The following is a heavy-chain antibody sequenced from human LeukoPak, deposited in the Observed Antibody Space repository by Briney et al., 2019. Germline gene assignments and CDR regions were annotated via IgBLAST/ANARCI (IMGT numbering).Heavy chain of an antibody. D-gene: IGHD6-13*01. CDR2: IFISAIT. J-gene: IGHJ4*02. V-gene: IGHV4-4*07. Sequence: PSETLSLTGTVSGGSNSSYYWSWIRQPAGKGLEWIGRIFISAITHYNPSLNRRVTTSVDTTKNPFSLKIGSVTAADTAQYYSARDRREAGHDYWGQGTLVTVST. CDR3: ARDRREAGHDY. CDR1: GGSNSSYY.